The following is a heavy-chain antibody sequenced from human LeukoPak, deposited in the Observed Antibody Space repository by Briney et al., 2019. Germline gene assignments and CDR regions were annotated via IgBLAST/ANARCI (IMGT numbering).Heavy chain of an antibody. CDR2: IYSGGST. D-gene: IGHD3/OR15-3a*01. V-gene: IGHV3-66*02. J-gene: IGHJ4*02. CDR1: GFTVNNNY. Sequence: PGGPLRLSCAASGFTVNNNYMSWVRQAPGKGLEWVSVIYSGGSTYYADSVKGRFTISRDKSKNTLYLQMNSLRVEDTAVYYCARDLDWYWGQGTLVTVSS. CDR3: ARDLDWY.